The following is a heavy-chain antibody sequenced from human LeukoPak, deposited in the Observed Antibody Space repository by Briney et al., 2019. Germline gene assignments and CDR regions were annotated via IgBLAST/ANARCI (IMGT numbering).Heavy chain of an antibody. J-gene: IGHJ6*04. CDR1: EFAVSSNY. D-gene: IGHD6-13*01. CDR3: AGERGIAAAGTSNYYYYYGMDV. V-gene: IGHV3-53*01. CDR2: IYSGGKT. Sequence: PGGSLRLSCAASEFAVSSNYMTWVRQAPGNGLEWVSVIYSGGKTYYADSVEGRFTISRDNSKNAVYLQMNSLRAEDTAVYYCAGERGIAAAGTSNYYYYYGMDVWGKGTTVTVSS.